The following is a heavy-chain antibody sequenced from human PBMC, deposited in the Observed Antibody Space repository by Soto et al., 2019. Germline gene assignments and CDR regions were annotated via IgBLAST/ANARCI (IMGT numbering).Heavy chain of an antibody. V-gene: IGHV4-31*03. D-gene: IGHD3-10*02. Sequence: QVQLQESGPGLVKPSQTLSLTCTVSGGSISSGGYYWSWIRQHPGKGLEWIGYIYYSGSTYYNPSLERRVTIPGDTSKNQFSLKLSSVTAADTAVYYCASSPLVFGELVDVWGQGTTVTVSS. J-gene: IGHJ6*02. CDR2: IYYSGST. CDR3: ASSPLVFGELVDV. CDR1: GGSISSGGYY.